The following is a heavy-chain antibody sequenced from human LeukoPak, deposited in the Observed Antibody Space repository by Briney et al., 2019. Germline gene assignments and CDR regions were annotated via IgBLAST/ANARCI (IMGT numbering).Heavy chain of an antibody. CDR3: AKGWTLWFGELLPFDY. V-gene: IGHV3-23*01. CDR1: GFTFSDYY. Sequence: GGSLRLSCAASGFTFSDYYMSWIRQAPGKGLEWVSAISGSGGSTYYADSVKGRFTISRDNSKNTLYLQMNSLRAEDTAVYYCAKGWTLWFGELLPFDYWGQGTLVTVSS. D-gene: IGHD3-10*01. J-gene: IGHJ4*02. CDR2: ISGSGGST.